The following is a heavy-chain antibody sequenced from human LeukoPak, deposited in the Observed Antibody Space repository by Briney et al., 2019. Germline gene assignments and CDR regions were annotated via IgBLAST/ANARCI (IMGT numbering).Heavy chain of an antibody. D-gene: IGHD3-10*01. J-gene: IGHJ4*02. CDR1: GYTLSELS. Sequence: GASVEVSCKVSGYTLSELSIHWVRQAPGKGLEYMGGFDPKDGEPIYPQKFQGRLTLTEDTSTDTVYMTLNSLRLEDTALYYCAASEEGSVALDYWGQASLITVSS. CDR3: AASEEGSVALDY. V-gene: IGHV1-24*01. CDR2: FDPKDGEP.